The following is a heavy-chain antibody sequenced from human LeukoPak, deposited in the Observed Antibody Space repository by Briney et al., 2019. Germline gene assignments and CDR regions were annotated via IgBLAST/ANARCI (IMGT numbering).Heavy chain of an antibody. D-gene: IGHD3-16*01. CDR3: AKSGGSWTNYFDY. CDR1: GFTFSSYA. J-gene: IGHJ4*02. V-gene: IGHV3-23*01. Sequence: GGSLTLSCAASGFTFSSYAMSWVRLAPGTGLEWVSAISGSGGSRYYADSVKGRFTIYRDNSKNTLYVQMNSLRAEDTAVYYCAKSGGSWTNYFDYWGQGTLVTVSS. CDR2: ISGSGGSR.